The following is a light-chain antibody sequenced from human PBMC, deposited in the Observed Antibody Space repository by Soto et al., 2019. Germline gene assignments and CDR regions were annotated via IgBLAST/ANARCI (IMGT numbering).Light chain of an antibody. Sequence: EIVLTQSPGTLSLSPGERATLSCRASQSVSSSYLAWYQQQPGQPPRLLIYAASSRATGIPDRFSGSGSGTDFTLTISGLEPEDFAVYYCQQYGSSPRTFGGGTKVEIK. J-gene: IGKJ4*01. CDR2: AAS. CDR1: QSVSSSY. V-gene: IGKV3-20*01. CDR3: QQYGSSPRT.